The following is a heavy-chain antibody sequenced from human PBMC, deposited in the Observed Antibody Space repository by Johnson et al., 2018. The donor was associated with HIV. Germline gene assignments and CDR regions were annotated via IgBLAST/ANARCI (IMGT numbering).Heavy chain of an antibody. Sequence: EVQLLESGGVVVQPGGSLRLSCAASGFAVSSNYMSWVRQAPGKGLEWVSVIYSGGGTYDADSVKGRSCISRDNAKNSLYLEMNSLRAEDTALYYCARQHNYDSSGQGGGLDIWGQGTMVTVSS. CDR3: ARQHNYDSSGQGGGLDI. V-gene: IGHV3-66*04. D-gene: IGHD3-22*01. CDR1: GFAVSSNY. CDR2: IYSGGGT. J-gene: IGHJ3*02.